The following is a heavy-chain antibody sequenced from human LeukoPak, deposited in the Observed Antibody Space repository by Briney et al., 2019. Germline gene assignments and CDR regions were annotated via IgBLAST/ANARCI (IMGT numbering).Heavy chain of an antibody. CDR3: ARHRYDYVCGSYVFDY. D-gene: IGHD3-16*01. CDR1: GFTFSSYE. Sequence: PGGSLRLSCAASGFTFSSYEMNWVRQAPGKGLEWVSYISSSGSTIYYADTVKGGFTITRDRAKNTLYMQMKRLRAEDTAGYYLARHRYDYVCGSYVFDYWGQGTLVTVSS. V-gene: IGHV3-48*03. J-gene: IGHJ4*02. CDR2: ISSSGSTI.